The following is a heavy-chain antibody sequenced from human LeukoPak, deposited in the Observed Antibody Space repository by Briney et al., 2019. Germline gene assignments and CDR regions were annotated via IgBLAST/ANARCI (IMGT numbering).Heavy chain of an antibody. Sequence: PGGSLRLSCAASGFTFSTYAMTWVRLAPGKGLEWVSYISSSSSTIYYADSVKGRFTISRDNAKNSLYLQMNSLRAEDTAVYYCARDGRWELLDYYYMDVWGKGTTVTVSS. CDR3: ARDGRWELLDYYYMDV. CDR2: ISSSSSTI. CDR1: GFTFSTYA. D-gene: IGHD1-26*01. V-gene: IGHV3-48*01. J-gene: IGHJ6*03.